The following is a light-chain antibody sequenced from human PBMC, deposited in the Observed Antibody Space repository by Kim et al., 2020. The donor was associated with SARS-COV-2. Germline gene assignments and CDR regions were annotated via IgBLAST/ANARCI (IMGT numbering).Light chain of an antibody. CDR1: NIGSKS. J-gene: IGLJ1*01. V-gene: IGLV3-21*04. CDR3: QVWDSSSYV. Sequence: SVAPGKTARITCGGNNIGSKSVSWYQQKPGQAPVLVIYYDSDRPSGIPERFSGSNSGNTATLTISRVEAGDEADYYCQVWDSSSYVFGTGTKVTVL. CDR2: YDS.